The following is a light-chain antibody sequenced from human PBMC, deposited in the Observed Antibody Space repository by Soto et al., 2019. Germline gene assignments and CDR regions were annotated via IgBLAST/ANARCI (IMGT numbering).Light chain of an antibody. CDR3: LTWGTGILV. J-gene: IGLJ2*01. Sequence: QSVLTQSPSASASLGASVKLTCTLSSRHSSYAIAWHQQQPEKGPRYLMKLNSDGRHTKGDGIPDRFSGSSSGTERYLTISSLQSEDEADYYCLTWGTGILVFGGGTKLTVL. CDR2: LNSDGRH. CDR1: SRHSSYA. V-gene: IGLV4-69*01.